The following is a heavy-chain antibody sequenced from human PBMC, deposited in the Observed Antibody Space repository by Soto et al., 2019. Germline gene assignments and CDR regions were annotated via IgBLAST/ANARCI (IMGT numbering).Heavy chain of an antibody. CDR1: GGSISSGGYY. CDR2: IYYSGST. Sequence: PSETLSLTCTVSGGSISSGGYYWSWIRQHPGKGLEWIGYIYYSGSTYYNPSLKSRVTISVDTSKNQFSLKLSSVTAADTAVYYCARAGYDFWSGYYVWFDPWGQGTLVTVSS. CDR3: ARAGYDFWSGYYVWFDP. D-gene: IGHD3-3*01. V-gene: IGHV4-31*03. J-gene: IGHJ5*02.